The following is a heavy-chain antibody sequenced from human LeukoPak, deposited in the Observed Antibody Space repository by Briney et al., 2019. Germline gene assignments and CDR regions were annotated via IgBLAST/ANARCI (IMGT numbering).Heavy chain of an antibody. CDR3: ARFSEVYYYVDV. V-gene: IGHV3-21*01. Sequence: GGSLRLSWAASGFTSDTYNFNWVRQAPGKGLEWVASIRSYSSYIYYADSVKGRFTISRDDAKKSLYLQMNSLTAEDTAVYFCARFSEVYYYVDVWGTGTTVTVSS. CDR1: GFTSDTYN. CDR2: IRSYSSYI. J-gene: IGHJ6*03. D-gene: IGHD2/OR15-2a*01.